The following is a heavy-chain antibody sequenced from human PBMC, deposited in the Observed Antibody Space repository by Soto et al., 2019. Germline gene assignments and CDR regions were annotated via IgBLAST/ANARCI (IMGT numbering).Heavy chain of an antibody. D-gene: IGHD3-16*01. CDR3: ARDRVMLTFGGASEEWGIDS. CDR1: GGSISSGGYY. J-gene: IGHJ4*02. CDR2: IFYSGPT. V-gene: IGHV4-31*03. Sequence: SETLSLTCTVSGGSISSGGYYWSRIRQLPGKGLEWIGYIFYSGPTYYNPSLKSRVTISVDTSKNQFSLKLNSVTAADTAVYYCARDRVMLTFGGASEEWGIDSWGQGTLVTVSS.